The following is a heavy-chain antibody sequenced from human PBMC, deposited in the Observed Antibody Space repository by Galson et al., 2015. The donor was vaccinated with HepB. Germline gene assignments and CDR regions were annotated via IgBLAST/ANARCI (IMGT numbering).Heavy chain of an antibody. CDR1: GGTFSSYA. Sequence: SVKVSCKASGGTFSSYAISWVRQAPGQGLEWMGGIIPIFGTANYAQKFQGRVTITADESTSTAYMELSSLRSEDTAVYYCARVSETRFGELPPNWFDPWGQGTLVTVSS. V-gene: IGHV1-69*13. CDR3: ARVSETRFGELPPNWFDP. J-gene: IGHJ5*02. D-gene: IGHD3-10*01. CDR2: IIPIFGTA.